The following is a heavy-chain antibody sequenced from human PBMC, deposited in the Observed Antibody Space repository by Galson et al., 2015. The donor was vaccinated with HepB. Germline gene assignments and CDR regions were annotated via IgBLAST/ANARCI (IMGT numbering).Heavy chain of an antibody. V-gene: IGHV3-72*01. CDR3: ARGSRSQSGSYSYWYFDL. CDR2: TRNKANSYTT. D-gene: IGHD1-26*01. J-gene: IGHJ2*01. Sequence: SLRLSCAASGFTFSDHYMDWVRQAPGKGLEWVGRTRNKANSYTTEYAASVKGRFTISRDDSKNSLYLQMNSLKTEDTAVYYCARGSRSQSGSYSYWYFDLWGRGTLVTVSS. CDR1: GFTFSDHY.